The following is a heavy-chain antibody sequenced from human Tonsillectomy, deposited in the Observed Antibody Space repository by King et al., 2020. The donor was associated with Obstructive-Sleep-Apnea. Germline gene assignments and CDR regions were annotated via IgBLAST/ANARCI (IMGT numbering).Heavy chain of an antibody. J-gene: IGHJ4*02. CDR3: ARGLLNYDSSGYYWGGIDS. V-gene: IGHV1-69*01. D-gene: IGHD3-22*01. Sequence: QLVQSGAEMKKPGSSVKVSCTASGGTFSSSGVSWVRQAPGRGLEWMGGIIPVFGTANYAQKFQGRGTIIADDSTRIVYMELSSLRPDDTAVYYCARGLLNYDSSGYYWGGIDSWGQGTLVTVSS. CDR2: IIPVFGTA. CDR1: GGTFSSSG.